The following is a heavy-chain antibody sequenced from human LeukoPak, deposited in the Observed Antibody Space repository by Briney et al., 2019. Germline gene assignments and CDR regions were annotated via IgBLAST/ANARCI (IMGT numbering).Heavy chain of an antibody. V-gene: IGHV4-4*07. J-gene: IGHJ4*02. Sequence: PSETLSLTCTVSSGSISSYYWSWIRQPAGKGLEWIGRIYTSGSTNYNPSLKSRVTMSVDTSKNQFSLKLSSVTAADTAVYYCARGLAAGNSYYFDYWGQGTLVTVSS. CDR1: SGSISSYY. CDR3: ARGLAAGNSYYFDY. CDR2: IYTSGST. D-gene: IGHD6-13*01.